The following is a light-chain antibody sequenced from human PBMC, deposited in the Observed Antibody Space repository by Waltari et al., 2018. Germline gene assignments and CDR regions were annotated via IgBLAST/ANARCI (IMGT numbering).Light chain of an antibody. CDR3: MQALQTPWT. J-gene: IGKJ1*01. CDR2: FGS. V-gene: IGKV2-28*01. Sequence: IVVTQSPLSLPVTPGEPASISCRSSQSLLDRNGYNLLDWYLQKPGQAPQLLIYFGSNRASGVPDRFSGSGSGRDFTLKISRVEAEDVGVYYCMQALQTPWTFGQGTKVEIK. CDR1: QSLLDRNGYNL.